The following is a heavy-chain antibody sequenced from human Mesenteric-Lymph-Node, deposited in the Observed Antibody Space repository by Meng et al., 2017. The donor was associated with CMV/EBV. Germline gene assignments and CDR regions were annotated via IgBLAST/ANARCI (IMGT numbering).Heavy chain of an antibody. Sequence: SGAYSSNNGSYWSSIRQHPGEGLECVGYIYYSVTTYYNPSLKSRVTMSKETSKSQFSLKLSSVTAADTAVYYCARSSGYYGGVDYWGQGTLVTVSS. D-gene: IGHD3-22*01. J-gene: IGHJ4*02. CDR3: ARSSGYYGGVDY. V-gene: IGHV4-31*02. CDR2: IYYSVTT. CDR1: GAYSSNNGSY.